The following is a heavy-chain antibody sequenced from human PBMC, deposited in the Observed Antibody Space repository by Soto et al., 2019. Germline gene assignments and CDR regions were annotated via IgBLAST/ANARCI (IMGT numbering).Heavy chain of an antibody. CDR2: FYSSGST. CDR1: GFTRSYNS. J-gene: IGHJ3*02. D-gene: IGHD5-12*01. CDR3: ATTPYDHDAFDN. Sequence: EVQLVESGGGVVPPGGSLRVSCSGFTRSYNSINWVRQAPGKTLEWVSIFYSSGSTFYSDYVQGRFTISRDISKNTLDLQMDSLRVDDTAVYYCATTPYDHDAFDNWGQGTVVTVSS. V-gene: IGHV3-66*01.